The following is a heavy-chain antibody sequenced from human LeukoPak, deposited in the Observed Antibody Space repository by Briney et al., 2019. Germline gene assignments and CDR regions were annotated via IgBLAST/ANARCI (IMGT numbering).Heavy chain of an antibody. CDR2: IYSGGST. D-gene: IGHD5-18*01. V-gene: IGHV3-66*01. CDR1: EFSVGSNY. Sequence: PGGSLRLSCAASEFSVGSNYMTWVRQAPGKGLEWVSLIYSGGSTYYADSVKGRFTISRDNSKNTLYLQMNSLRAEDTAVYYCARSGHVDTAMDWMAFDYWGQGTLVTVSS. CDR3: ARSGHVDTAMDWMAFDY. J-gene: IGHJ4*02.